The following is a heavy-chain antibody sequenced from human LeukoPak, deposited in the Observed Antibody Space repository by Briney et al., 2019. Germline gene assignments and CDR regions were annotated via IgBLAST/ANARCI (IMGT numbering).Heavy chain of an antibody. CDR1: GGSISSGSYY. CDR2: IYYSGST. CDR3: ARPPEHGYDSSGYFEKILPY. J-gene: IGHJ4*02. D-gene: IGHD3-22*01. Sequence: SQTLSLTCTVSGGSISSGSYYWSWIRQPPGKGLEWIGYIYYSGSTNYNPSLKSRVTISVDTSKNQFSLKLSSVTAADTAVYYCARPPEHGYDSSGYFEKILPYWGQGTLVTVSS. V-gene: IGHV4-61*01.